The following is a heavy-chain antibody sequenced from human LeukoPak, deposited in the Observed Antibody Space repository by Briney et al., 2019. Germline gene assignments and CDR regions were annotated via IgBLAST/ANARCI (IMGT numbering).Heavy chain of an antibody. Sequence: WAAVTVSFKASGYTFTIYGISWVRQAPGQGLEWMGWISAYNGNTNYAQKLQGRVTMTTDTSTSTAYMELRSLRSDDTAVYYCARSHPSDTSGWSHPYFDKWGQGTLVTVSS. CDR2: ISAYNGNT. CDR3: ARSHPSDTSGWSHPYFDK. J-gene: IGHJ4*02. CDR1: GYTFTIYG. D-gene: IGHD3-22*01. V-gene: IGHV1-18*01.